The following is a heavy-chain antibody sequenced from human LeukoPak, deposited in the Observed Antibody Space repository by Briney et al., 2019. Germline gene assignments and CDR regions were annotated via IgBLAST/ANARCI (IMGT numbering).Heavy chain of an antibody. CDR2: ISPSGGST. V-gene: IGHV3-23*01. CDR1: GFTFSSYA. Sequence: GGSLRLSCAASGFTFSSYAMNWLRQAPGKGLEWVSAISPSGGSTYYADSVKGRFTISRDNSQLYLQMTSLRAEDTAVYYCAKGGGGIFPFDYWGQGTLVTVSS. J-gene: IGHJ4*02. CDR3: AKGGGGIFPFDY. D-gene: IGHD1-1*01.